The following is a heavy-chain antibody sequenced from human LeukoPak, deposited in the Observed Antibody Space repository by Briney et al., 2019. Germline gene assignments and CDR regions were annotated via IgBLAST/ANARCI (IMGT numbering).Heavy chain of an antibody. J-gene: IGHJ6*03. V-gene: IGHV1-69*06. Sequence: ASVKVSFKASGGTFSSYAISWVRQAPGQGREWMGGIIPIFGTVNYAQKFQGRVTIIADKSTSTAYMELSSLRSEDTAVYYCARSLFRFLEWSYRSYYYYYMDVWGKGTTVTVSS. CDR3: ARSLFRFLEWSYRSYYYYYMDV. D-gene: IGHD3-3*01. CDR1: GGTFSSYA. CDR2: IIPIFGTV.